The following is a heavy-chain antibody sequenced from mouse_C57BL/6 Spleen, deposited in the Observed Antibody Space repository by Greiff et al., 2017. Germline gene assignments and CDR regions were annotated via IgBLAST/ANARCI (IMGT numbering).Heavy chain of an antibody. V-gene: IGHV1-64*01. J-gene: IGHJ2*01. CDR2: IHPNSGST. Sequence: QVQLQQPGAELVKPGASVKLSCKASGYTFTSYCMNWVKQRPGQGLEWIGMIHPNSGSTNYNEKFKSKATLTVDKSSSTAYMQLSSLTSEDSAVYDCARASTVARNYFDYWGQGTTLTVSS. D-gene: IGHD1-1*01. CDR3: ARASTVARNYFDY. CDR1: GYTFTSYC.